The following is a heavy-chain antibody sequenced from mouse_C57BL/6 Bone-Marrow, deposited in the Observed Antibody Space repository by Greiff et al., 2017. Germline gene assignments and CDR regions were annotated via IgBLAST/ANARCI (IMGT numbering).Heavy chain of an antibody. CDR3: AREGSSLDY. CDR2: INPSTGGT. Sequence: VQLQQSGPELVKPGASVKISCKASGYSFTGYYMNWVKQSPEKSLEWIGEINPSTGGTTYTQKFKAKATLTVDKSSSTAYMQLKSLTSDDSAVYYCAREGSSLDYWGQGTTLTVSS. D-gene: IGHD1-1*01. CDR1: GYSFTGYY. V-gene: IGHV1-42*01. J-gene: IGHJ2*01.